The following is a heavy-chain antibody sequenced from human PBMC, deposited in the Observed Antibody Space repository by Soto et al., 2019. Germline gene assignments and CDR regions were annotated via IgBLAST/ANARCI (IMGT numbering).Heavy chain of an antibody. CDR1: GGTFSSYA. D-gene: IGHD6-13*01. Sequence: QVQLVQSGAEVKKPGSSVKVSCKASGGTFSSYAISWVRQAPGQGLEWMGGIIPIFGTANYAQKYQGRVTITADESTSTAYRELSSLRSEDTAVYYCARDRGAISRIAAPERVGYYYGMDVWGQGTTVTVSS. CDR2: IIPIFGTA. V-gene: IGHV1-69*12. CDR3: ARDRGAISRIAAPERVGYYYGMDV. J-gene: IGHJ6*02.